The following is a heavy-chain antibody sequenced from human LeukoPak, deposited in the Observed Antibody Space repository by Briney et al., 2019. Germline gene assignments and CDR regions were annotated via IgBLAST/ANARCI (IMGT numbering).Heavy chain of an antibody. D-gene: IGHD5-12*01. CDR2: IIPMFVTA. CDR1: GGTFSSYA. J-gene: IGHJ4*02. V-gene: IGHV1-69*13. Sequence: EASVKVSCKASGGTFSSYAISWVRQAPGQGLEWMGGIIPMFVTANYAQKFQGRVTITADESTSTAYMELSSLRSEDTAMYYCARITDTGYPYYFDYWGQGTLVTVSS. CDR3: ARITDTGYPYYFDY.